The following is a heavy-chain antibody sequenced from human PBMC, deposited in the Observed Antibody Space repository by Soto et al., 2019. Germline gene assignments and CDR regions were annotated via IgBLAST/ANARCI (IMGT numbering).Heavy chain of an antibody. CDR2: IIPIFGTA. CDR3: ARDHIDNWNDRYFDY. V-gene: IGHV1-69*12. J-gene: IGHJ4*02. CDR1: GGTFSSYA. D-gene: IGHD1-1*01. Sequence: QVQLVQSGAEVKKPGSSVKVSCKASGGTFSSYAISWVRQAPGQGLEWMGGIIPIFGTANYAQKFQGRVTFTADESTITAYMELSRLRSEDTAVYYCARDHIDNWNDRYFDYWGQGTLVTVSS.